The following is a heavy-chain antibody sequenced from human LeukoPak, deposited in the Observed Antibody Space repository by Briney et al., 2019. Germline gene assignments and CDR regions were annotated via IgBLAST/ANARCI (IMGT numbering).Heavy chain of an antibody. Sequence: GGSLRLSCAASGFTFSSYGMHWVRQAPGKGLEWVAVISYDGSNKYYADSVKGRFTISRDNSKNTLYLQMNSLRAEDTAVYYCARESGATNHYYMDVWGKGTTVTVSS. D-gene: IGHD1-26*01. CDR1: GFTFSSYG. J-gene: IGHJ6*03. CDR2: ISYDGSNK. V-gene: IGHV3-30*19. CDR3: ARESGATNHYYMDV.